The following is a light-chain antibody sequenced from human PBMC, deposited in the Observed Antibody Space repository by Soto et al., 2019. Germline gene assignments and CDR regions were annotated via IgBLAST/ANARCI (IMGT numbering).Light chain of an antibody. V-gene: IGKV1-5*03. CDR3: QHYNSYYT. J-gene: IGKJ2*01. Sequence: DIQMTQSPSTLSASVGDRVTITCRASQSISSWLAWYQQKPGKAPKLLLYKASSLESGVPSRFSGSGSGTEFTLTISSLQPDDSATYYCQHYNSYYTFGQGTKLEIK. CDR2: KAS. CDR1: QSISSW.